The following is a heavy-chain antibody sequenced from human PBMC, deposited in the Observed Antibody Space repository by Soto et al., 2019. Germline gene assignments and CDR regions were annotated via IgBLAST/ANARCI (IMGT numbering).Heavy chain of an antibody. D-gene: IGHD3-9*01. J-gene: IGHJ6*04. CDR1: GYTFTSYA. CDR3: ARSRSYDILTGSYYYCGTDV. V-gene: IGHV1-3*01. Sequence: ASVKVSCNASGYTFTSYAMHWVRQAPGQRLEWMGWINAGNGNTKYSQKFQGRVTITRDTSASTAYMELSSLRSEDTAVYYCARSRSYDILTGSYYYCGTDVWGKGTTVTVSS. CDR2: INAGNGNT.